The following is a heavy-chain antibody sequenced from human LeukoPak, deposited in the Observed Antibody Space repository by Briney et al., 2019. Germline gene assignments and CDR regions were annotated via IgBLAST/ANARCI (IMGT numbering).Heavy chain of an antibody. CDR3: ARSSAYYNEADI. Sequence: GASVKVSCKTSGYSFTSYYIHWVRQAPGQGLEWMGIINPSGGSTTYAQKFQGRLTMASDTSTSTVYMELSSLRSEDTAMYYYARSSAYYNEADIWGQGTMVTVSS. J-gene: IGHJ3*02. D-gene: IGHD1-26*01. V-gene: IGHV1-46*01. CDR1: GYSFTSYY. CDR2: INPSGGST.